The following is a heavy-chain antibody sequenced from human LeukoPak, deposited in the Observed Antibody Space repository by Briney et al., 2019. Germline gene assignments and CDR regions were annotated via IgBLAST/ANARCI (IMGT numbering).Heavy chain of an antibody. D-gene: IGHD3-22*01. J-gene: IGHJ6*03. CDR3: ARGLRDYYDSSGYYSQYYYYYYMDV. V-gene: IGHV4-61*02. Sequence: SETLSLTCAVSGYSISSGYYWGWIRQPAGKGLEWIGRIYTRGSTNYNPSLKSRVTISVDTSKNQFSLKLSSVTAADTAVYYCARGLRDYYDSSGYYSQYYYYYYMDVWGKGTTVTVSS. CDR1: GYSISSGYY. CDR2: IYTRGST.